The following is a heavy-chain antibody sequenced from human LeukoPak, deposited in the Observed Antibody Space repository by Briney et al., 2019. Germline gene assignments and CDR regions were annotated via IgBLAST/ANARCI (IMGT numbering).Heavy chain of an antibody. J-gene: IGHJ6*03. V-gene: IGHV1-69*05. CDR1: GGTFSSYA. CDR2: IIPIFGTA. D-gene: IGHD6-6*01. CDR3: ARGRLAARSRVMDV. Sequence: SVKVSCKASGGTFSSYAISWVRQAPGQGLEWMGGIIPIFGTANYAQKFQGRVTITTDESTSTAYMELSSLRSEGTAVYYCARGRLAARSRVMDVWGKGTTVTVS.